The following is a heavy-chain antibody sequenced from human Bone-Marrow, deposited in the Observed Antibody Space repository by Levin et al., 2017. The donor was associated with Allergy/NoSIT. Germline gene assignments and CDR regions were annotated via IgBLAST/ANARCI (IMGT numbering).Heavy chain of an antibody. V-gene: IGHV5-51*01. D-gene: IGHD1-26*01. CDR1: GYSFTNFW. Sequence: GESLKISCKSSGYSFTNFWLGWVRQMPGNGLEWMGIIYPGDSDTRYRPSFQGQVTISADKSLRIAYLHWRSLRASDTAIYYCARGRVGAFDAFVLWGQGTMVTVSS. CDR2: IYPGDSDT. J-gene: IGHJ3*01. CDR3: ARGRVGAFDAFVL.